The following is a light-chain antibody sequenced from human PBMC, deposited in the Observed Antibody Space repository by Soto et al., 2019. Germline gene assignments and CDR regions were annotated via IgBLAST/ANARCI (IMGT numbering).Light chain of an antibody. CDR2: KAS. J-gene: IGKJ2*01. CDR1: QSISTW. Sequence: DIQMTQSPSTLSASVGDRVTITCRARQSISTWLAWYQQKPGKAPKLLIYKASTLQSGVPSRFSGSGSGTEFTLTISSLQPDDSATYYCQQYNSYPYTFGQGTKLEIK. V-gene: IGKV1-5*03. CDR3: QQYNSYPYT.